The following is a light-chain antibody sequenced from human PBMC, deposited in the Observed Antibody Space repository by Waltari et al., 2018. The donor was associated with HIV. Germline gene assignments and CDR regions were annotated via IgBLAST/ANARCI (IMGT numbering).Light chain of an antibody. CDR3: QTWGTGFLV. CDR2: LNGDGRN. Sequence: QLVLTQSPSASASLGASVKLTCTLSSGHSRYAIALHPQQPEKGPRFLMRLNGDGRNITGDGIPDRFSGSSSGTERYLTISSLQSDDEADYYCQTWGTGFLVFGGGTKLTVL. CDR1: SGHSRYA. J-gene: IGLJ2*01. V-gene: IGLV4-69*01.